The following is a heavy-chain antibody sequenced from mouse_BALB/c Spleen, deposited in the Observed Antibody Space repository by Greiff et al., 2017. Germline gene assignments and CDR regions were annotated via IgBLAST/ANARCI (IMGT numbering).Heavy chain of an antibody. D-gene: IGHD4-1*01. CDR2: INSNGGST. J-gene: IGHJ2*01. CDR1: GFTFSSYY. Sequence: EVQLVESGGGLVKLGGSLKLSCAASGFTFSSYYMSWVRQTPEKRLELVAAINSNGGSTYYPDTVKGRFTISRDNAKNTLYLQMSSLKSEDTALYYCARHLGRGYFDYWGQGTTLTVSS. V-gene: IGHV5-6-2*01. CDR3: ARHLGRGYFDY.